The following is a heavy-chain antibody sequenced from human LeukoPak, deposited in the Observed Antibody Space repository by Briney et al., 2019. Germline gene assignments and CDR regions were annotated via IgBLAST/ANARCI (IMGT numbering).Heavy chain of an antibody. D-gene: IGHD3-22*01. V-gene: IGHV3-66*01. CDR1: GFTVSSNY. CDR3: ARDRRASYYYDSSGYYDY. CDR2: IYSGGST. J-gene: IGHJ4*02. Sequence: GGSLRLSCAASGFTVSSNYMSWVRQAPGKGLEWVSLIYSGGSTYYADSVKGRFTISRDNTKNTLYLQMNSLRAEDTAVYYCARDRRASYYYDSSGYYDYWGQGTLVTVSS.